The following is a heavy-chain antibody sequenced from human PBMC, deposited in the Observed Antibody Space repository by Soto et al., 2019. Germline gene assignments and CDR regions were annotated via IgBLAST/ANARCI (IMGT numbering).Heavy chain of an antibody. V-gene: IGHV1-69*02. D-gene: IGHD3-10*01. CDR1: GGTFSSYT. CDR3: ARLSGSYYNVDYYYMHV. J-gene: IGHJ6*03. CDR2: IIPILGIA. Sequence: GASVKVSCKASGGTFSSYTLCWVRQAPGQGLEWMGRIIPILGIANYAQKFQGRVTITADKSTSTAYMELSSLRSEDTAVYYCARLSGSYYNVDYYYMHVWGKGTTVTVSS.